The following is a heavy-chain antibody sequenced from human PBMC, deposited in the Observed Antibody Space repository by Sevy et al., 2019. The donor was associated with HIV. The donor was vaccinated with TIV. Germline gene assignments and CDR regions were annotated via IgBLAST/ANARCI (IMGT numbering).Heavy chain of an antibody. Sequence: SETLSLTCTVSGGSISSYYWSWIRQPPGKGLEWIGYIYYSGSTNYNPSLKSRVTISVDTSKNQFSLNLSSVTAADTAVYYCARETAKYYYGSGSYYNVFDYWGQGTLVTVSS. CDR3: ARETAKYYYGSGSYYNVFDY. V-gene: IGHV4-59*01. D-gene: IGHD3-10*01. J-gene: IGHJ4*02. CDR2: IYYSGST. CDR1: GGSISSYY.